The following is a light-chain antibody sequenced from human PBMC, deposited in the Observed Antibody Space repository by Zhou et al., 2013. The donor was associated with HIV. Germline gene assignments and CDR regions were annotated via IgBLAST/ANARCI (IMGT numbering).Light chain of an antibody. Sequence: DIQMTQSPSSLPASVGDRVTITCRASQGISNYLAWFQQKPGKVPTLLIYAASNLQTGVPSRFSASGTGTDFSLTISSLQPEDVATYYCQQAYIFPRTFGPGTKVDIK. CDR2: AAS. CDR1: QGISNY. J-gene: IGKJ3*01. V-gene: IGKV1-27*01. CDR3: QQAYIFPRT.